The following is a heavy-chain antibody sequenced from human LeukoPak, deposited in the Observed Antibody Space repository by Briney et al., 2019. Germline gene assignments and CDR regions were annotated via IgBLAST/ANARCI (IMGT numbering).Heavy chain of an antibody. CDR3: ARLPSTSSSSWLLYYYYYYMDV. Sequence: KPSETLSLTCTVSGGSISSYYWSWIRQPPGKGLEWIGYIYYSGSTNYNPSLKSRVTISVDTSKNQFSLKLSSVTAADTAVYYCARLPSTSSSSWLLYYYYYYMDVWGKGTTVTVSS. J-gene: IGHJ6*03. CDR1: GGSISSYY. CDR2: IYYSGST. D-gene: IGHD6-13*01. V-gene: IGHV4-59*12.